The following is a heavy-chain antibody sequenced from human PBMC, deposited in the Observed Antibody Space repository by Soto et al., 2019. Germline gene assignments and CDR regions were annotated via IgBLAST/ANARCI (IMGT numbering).Heavy chain of an antibody. J-gene: IGHJ4*02. CDR2: VYHSGTT. D-gene: IGHD5-12*01. Sequence: SETLSLTCAVSGYSINSDFYWGWIRQPPGKGLEWVGSVYHSGTTYYNPSLKSRLAISVDTSNNHFSLKLSSVTAADTAVYYCQRGHSNGVRYFTYWGQGTLVTVSS. CDR1: GYSINSDFY. V-gene: IGHV4-38-2*01. CDR3: QRGHSNGVRYFTY.